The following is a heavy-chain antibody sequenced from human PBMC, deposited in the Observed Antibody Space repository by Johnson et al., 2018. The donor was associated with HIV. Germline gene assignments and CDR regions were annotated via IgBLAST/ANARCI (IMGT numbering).Heavy chain of an antibody. CDR3: ARESLLITPRRDDGFDI. CDR1: GFTFSSYY. V-gene: IGHV3-7*05. CDR2: IKQDGSDK. D-gene: IGHD6-6*01. Sequence: VQLVESGGGVVQPGGSLRLSCAASGFTFSSYYMSWVRQAPGKGLEWVANIKQDGSDKYYVDSVKGRFTISRDNAKNSLYLQMNSLTAEDTALYYCARESLLITPRRDDGFDIWGQGTMVTVSS. J-gene: IGHJ3*02.